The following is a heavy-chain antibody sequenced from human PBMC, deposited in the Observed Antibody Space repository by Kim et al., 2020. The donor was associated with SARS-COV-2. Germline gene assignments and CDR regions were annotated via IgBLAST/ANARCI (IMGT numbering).Heavy chain of an antibody. Sequence: GGSLRLSCAASGFTFSSYAMSWVRQAPGKGLEWVSAISGSGGSTYYADSVKGRFTISRDNSKNTLYLQMNSLRAEDTAVYYCAKSLIRVPRGYSGYDFLDYYYGMDVWGQGTTVTVSS. V-gene: IGHV3-23*01. J-gene: IGHJ6*02. CDR1: GFTFSSYA. CDR2: ISGSGGST. D-gene: IGHD5-12*01. CDR3: AKSLIRVPRGYSGYDFLDYYYGMDV.